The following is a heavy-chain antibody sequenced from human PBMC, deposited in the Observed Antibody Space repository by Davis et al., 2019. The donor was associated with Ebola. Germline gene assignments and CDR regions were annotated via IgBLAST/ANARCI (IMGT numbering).Heavy chain of an antibody. Sequence: AASVKVSCKASGYTFTSYGISWVRQAPGLGLEWMGIINPSGGSTSYAQKFQGRVTMTRDMSTSTVYMELSRLRSEDTAVYYCARFGTYIDYWGQGTLVTVSS. CDR3: ARFGTYIDY. CDR1: GYTFTSYG. D-gene: IGHD3-10*01. V-gene: IGHV1-46*01. CDR2: INPSGGST. J-gene: IGHJ4*02.